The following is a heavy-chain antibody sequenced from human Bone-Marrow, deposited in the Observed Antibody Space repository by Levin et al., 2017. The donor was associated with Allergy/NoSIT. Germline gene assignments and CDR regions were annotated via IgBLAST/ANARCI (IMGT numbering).Heavy chain of an antibody. CDR1: GGSISSGGYY. CDR3: ARDWYDFWSGYYYGYGMDV. D-gene: IGHD3-3*01. CDR2: IYYSGST. V-gene: IGHV4-31*03. Sequence: SQTLSLTCTVSGGSISSGGYYWSWIRQHPGKGLEWIGYIYYSGSTYYNPSLKSRVTISVDTSKNQFSLKLSSVTAADTAVYYCARDWYDFWSGYYYGYGMDVWGQGTTVTVSS. J-gene: IGHJ6*02.